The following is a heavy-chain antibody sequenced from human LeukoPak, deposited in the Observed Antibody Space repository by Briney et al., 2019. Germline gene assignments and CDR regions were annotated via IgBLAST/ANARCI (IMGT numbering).Heavy chain of an antibody. J-gene: IGHJ4*02. CDR1: GYTFSGYY. Sequence: GASVKVSCKASGYTFSGYYIHWVRQGPGQGLEWMGWINPNSGTNCAQNFQGRVTMTRDTSISTAYMELSRLRSDDTAVYYCAREEQHQRGRHFEYWGQGTLVTVSS. D-gene: IGHD6-13*01. CDR2: INPNSGT. V-gene: IGHV1-2*02. CDR3: AREEQHQRGRHFEY.